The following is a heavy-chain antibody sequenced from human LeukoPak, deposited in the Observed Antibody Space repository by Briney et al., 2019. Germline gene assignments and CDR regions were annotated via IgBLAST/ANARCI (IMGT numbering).Heavy chain of an antibody. D-gene: IGHD3-22*01. CDR1: GYTFTGYY. CDR3: ARAWRDSSGYSPDFFDY. J-gene: IGHJ4*02. V-gene: IGHV1-2*02. CDR2: INPNSGGT. Sequence: ASVKVSCKASGYTFTGYYMHWVRQAPGQGLEWMGWINPNSGGTNYAQKFQGRVTITRNTSISTAYMELSSLRSEDTAVYYCARAWRDSSGYSPDFFDYWGQGTLVTVSS.